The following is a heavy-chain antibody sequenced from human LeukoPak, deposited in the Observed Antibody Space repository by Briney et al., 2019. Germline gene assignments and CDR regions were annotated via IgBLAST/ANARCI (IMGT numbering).Heavy chain of an antibody. CDR3: ARGRMYYEHIWGSYQTLHYFDY. Sequence: SETLSLTCAVYGGSFSGYYWSWIRQPPGKGLEWIGEINHSGSTNYNPSLKSRVTISVDTSKNQFSLKLSSVTAADTAVYYCARGRMYYEHIWGSYQTLHYFDYWDQGTLVTVSS. V-gene: IGHV4-34*01. CDR2: INHSGST. CDR1: GGSFSGYY. J-gene: IGHJ4*02. D-gene: IGHD3-16*01.